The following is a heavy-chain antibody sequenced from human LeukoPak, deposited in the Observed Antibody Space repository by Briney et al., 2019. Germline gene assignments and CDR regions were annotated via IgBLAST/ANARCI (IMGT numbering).Heavy chain of an antibody. J-gene: IGHJ4*02. V-gene: IGHV4-59*01. CDR3: ARGPRVTFDY. D-gene: IGHD3-10*01. CDR2: IHYSGST. CDR1: GGSISNYY. Sequence: PSETLSLTCTVSGGSISNYYWSWIRQPPGKGLEWIGYIHYSGSTSYNPSLKSRVTMSVDTSKNQFSLKLSSMTAADTAVYYCARGPRVTFDYWGQGTLVTVSS.